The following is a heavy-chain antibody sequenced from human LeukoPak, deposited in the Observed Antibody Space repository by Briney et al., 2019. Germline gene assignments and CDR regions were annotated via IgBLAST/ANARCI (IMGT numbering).Heavy chain of an antibody. CDR2: ISAYNGNT. CDR1: GYTFTSYG. V-gene: IGHV1-18*01. CDR3: ARVRGCSGYWYYFDY. J-gene: IGHJ4*02. D-gene: IGHD3-22*01. Sequence: ASVKVSCKASGYTFTSYGISWVRQAPGQGLEWMGWISAYNGNTNYAQKLQGRATMTTDTSTSTAYMELRSLRSDDTAVYYCARVRGCSGYWYYFDYWGQGTLVTVSS.